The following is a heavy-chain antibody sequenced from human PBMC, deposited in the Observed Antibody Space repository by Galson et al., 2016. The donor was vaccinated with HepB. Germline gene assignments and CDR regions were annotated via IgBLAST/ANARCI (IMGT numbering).Heavy chain of an antibody. Sequence: SLRLSCAASGFTFSSYAMSWVRQAPGKGLEWVSAISGSGGSTYYADSVKGRFTISRDNSKNTLFLQMNSLRAEDTAVFYCAKGSYSSSWYCYFGYWGQGTLVTVSS. CDR1: GFTFSSYA. J-gene: IGHJ4*02. CDR3: AKGSYSSSWYCYFGY. D-gene: IGHD6-13*01. V-gene: IGHV3-23*01. CDR2: ISGSGGST.